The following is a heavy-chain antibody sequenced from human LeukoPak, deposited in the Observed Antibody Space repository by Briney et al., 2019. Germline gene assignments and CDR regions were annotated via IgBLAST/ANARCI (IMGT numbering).Heavy chain of an antibody. CDR3: ARDLAEYGWFGELYY. CDR1: GFTFSSYS. V-gene: IGHV3-21*01. J-gene: IGHJ4*02. D-gene: IGHD3-10*01. Sequence: GGSLRLSCAASGFTFSSYSMNWVRQAPGKGLEWVSSISSSSSNIYYADSVKGRFTISRDNAKNSLYLQMNSLRVEDTAVYYCARDLAEYGWFGELYYWGQGTLVTVSS. CDR2: ISSSSSNI.